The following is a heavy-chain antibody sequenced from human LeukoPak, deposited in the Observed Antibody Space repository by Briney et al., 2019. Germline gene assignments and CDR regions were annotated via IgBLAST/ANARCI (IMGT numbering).Heavy chain of an antibody. CDR1: GGTFSSYA. J-gene: IGHJ4*02. D-gene: IGHD6-13*01. CDR2: SIHIIGTA. Sequence: ASVKVSCKASGGTFSSYAISWVRHAPGQGLEWMGASIHIIGTANYAQKFQGRVTTTTDESTSTAHMEQSSLRSENTAVYYCARKAAAGTWFDYWGQGTLVTVSS. CDR3: ARKAAAGTWFDY. V-gene: IGHV1-69*05.